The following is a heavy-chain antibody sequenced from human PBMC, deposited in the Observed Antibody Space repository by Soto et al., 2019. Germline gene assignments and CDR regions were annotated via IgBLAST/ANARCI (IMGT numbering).Heavy chain of an antibody. J-gene: IGHJ3*02. CDR2: IIPIFGTA. CDR3: ARDHYYDSSGSDAAFDI. Sequence: QVQLVQSGAEVKKPGSSVKVSCKASGGTFSSYAISWVRQAPGQGLEWMGGIIPIFGTANYAQKFQGRVTITADESTRTADMERSSMRAEDTAVYYCARDHYYDSSGSDAAFDIWGQGTMVTVSS. CDR1: GGTFSSYA. V-gene: IGHV1-69*12. D-gene: IGHD3-22*01.